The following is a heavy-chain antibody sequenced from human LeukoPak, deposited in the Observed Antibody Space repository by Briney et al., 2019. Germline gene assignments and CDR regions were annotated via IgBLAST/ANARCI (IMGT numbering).Heavy chain of an antibody. CDR2: ISSSSYI. Sequence: GGSLRLSCAASGFTFSSYSMNWVRQAPGKGLEWVSSISSSSYIYYADSVKGRFTISRDNARNSLYLQMNSLRAEDTAVYYCARDGLMVRGVIITLFDYWGQGTLVTVSS. CDR1: GFTFSSYS. J-gene: IGHJ4*02. V-gene: IGHV3-21*01. D-gene: IGHD3-10*01. CDR3: ARDGLMVRGVIITLFDY.